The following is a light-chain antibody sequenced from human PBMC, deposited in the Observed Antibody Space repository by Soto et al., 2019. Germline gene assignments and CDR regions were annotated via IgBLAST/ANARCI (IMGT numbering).Light chain of an antibody. J-gene: IGKJ1*01. CDR2: KAS. CDR1: QSISSW. Sequence: DIQMTQNPSSLSASVGDRVTITCRASQSISSWLAWYQQKPGKAPKLLIYKASSLESGVPSRFSGSGSGTEFTLTISSLQPDDFATYYCQQYNSYWTFGQGTKVDIK. CDR3: QQYNSYWT. V-gene: IGKV1-5*03.